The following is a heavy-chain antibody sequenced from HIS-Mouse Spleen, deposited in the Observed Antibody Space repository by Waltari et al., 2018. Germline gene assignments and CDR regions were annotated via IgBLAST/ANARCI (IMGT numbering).Heavy chain of an antibody. CDR3: ARQNPTAKFEAFDI. Sequence: QLQLQESGPGLVKPSETLSLTCTVSGGSISSSSYYWGWIRQPPGKGLEWIGGIYYSGSTYYNPSLKSRVTISVDTSKNQFSLELSSVTAADTAVYYCARQNPTAKFEAFDIWGQGTMVTVSS. CDR1: GGSISSSSYY. D-gene: IGHD6-25*01. CDR2: IYYSGST. V-gene: IGHV4-39*01. J-gene: IGHJ3*02.